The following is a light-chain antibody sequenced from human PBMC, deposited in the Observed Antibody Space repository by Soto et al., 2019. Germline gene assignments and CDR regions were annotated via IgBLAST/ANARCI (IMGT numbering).Light chain of an antibody. J-gene: IGKJ5*01. Sequence: TQSPSSLSASVGDRVTITCQASQNINSNLAWYQQKPGQAPRLLIYYASTRATGVPARFSGSGSGTDFTLTISRLEPEDFAVYYCQQHGSSPITFGQGTRLEI. CDR3: QQHGSSPIT. V-gene: IGKV3-20*01. CDR2: YAS. CDR1: QNINSN.